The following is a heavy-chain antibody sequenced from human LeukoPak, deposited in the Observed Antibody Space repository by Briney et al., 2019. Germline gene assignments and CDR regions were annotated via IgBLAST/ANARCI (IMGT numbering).Heavy chain of an antibody. CDR1: GGSISSGDYY. J-gene: IGHJ5*02. D-gene: IGHD3-22*01. Sequence: ASQTLSLTCTVSGGSISSGDYYWSWIRQPPGKGLEWIGYIYYSGSTYYNPSLKSRVTISVDTSKDQFSLKLSSVTAADTAVYYCARHRAYYYDSNPWFDPWGQGTLVTVSS. CDR2: IYYSGST. CDR3: ARHRAYYYDSNPWFDP. V-gene: IGHV4-30-4*01.